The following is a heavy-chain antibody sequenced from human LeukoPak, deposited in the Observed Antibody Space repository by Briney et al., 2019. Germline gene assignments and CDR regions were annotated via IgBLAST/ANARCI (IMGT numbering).Heavy chain of an antibody. J-gene: IGHJ4*02. V-gene: IGHV3-7*01. Sequence: PGGSLRLSCAASGFTFSSYWMSWVRQAPGKGLEWVANIKQDGSEKYYVDSVKGRFTISRDNAKNSLYLQMNSLRAEDTAVYYCARDRGYYDSSGYYYKGYFDYWGQGTLVTVSS. CDR2: IKQDGSEK. D-gene: IGHD3-22*01. CDR3: ARDRGYYDSSGYYYKGYFDY. CDR1: GFTFSSYW.